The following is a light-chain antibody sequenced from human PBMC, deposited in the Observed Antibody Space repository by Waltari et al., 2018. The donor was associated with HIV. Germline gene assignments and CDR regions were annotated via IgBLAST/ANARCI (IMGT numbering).Light chain of an antibody. CDR1: QGINSW. CDR3: QQTDSFPRT. J-gene: IGKJ1*01. CDR2: AAS. V-gene: IGKV1-12*01. Sequence: DIQMTQSPSSVSASVGDRVTITCRVSQGINSWLAWYQQRPGEPPKLLIYAASSLQSGVPSRFSGRGSGTDFTLTISSLQPEDFATYYCQQTDSFPRTFGQGTKVDIK.